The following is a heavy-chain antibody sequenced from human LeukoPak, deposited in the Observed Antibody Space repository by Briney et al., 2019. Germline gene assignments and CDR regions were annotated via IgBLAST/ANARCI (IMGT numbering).Heavy chain of an antibody. V-gene: IGHV3-53*01. CDR3: VREIIKGSGWYYFEY. CDR2: IYSGGST. Sequence: GGSLRLSCAASGFTVSSNYTSWVRQAPGKGLEWVSVIYSGGSTYYAGSVKGRFTISRDNSKNTLYLQMNSLRAEGTAVYYCVREIIKGSGWYYFEYWGQGTLVTVSS. CDR1: GFTVSSNY. J-gene: IGHJ4*02. D-gene: IGHD6-19*01.